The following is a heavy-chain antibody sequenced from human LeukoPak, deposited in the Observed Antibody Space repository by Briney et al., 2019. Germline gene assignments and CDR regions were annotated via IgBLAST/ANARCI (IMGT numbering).Heavy chain of an antibody. J-gene: IGHJ4*02. CDR3: ARARWIQLWSYYFDY. V-gene: IGHV3-21*01. CDR1: GFTFSSYS. CDR2: ISSSSSYI. Sequence: GGSLRLSCAASGFTFSSYSMNWVRQAPGKGLEWVSSISSSSSYIYYADSVKGRFTISIDNAKNSLYLQMNSLRAEDTAVYYCARARWIQLWSYYFDYWGQGTLVTVSS. D-gene: IGHD5-18*01.